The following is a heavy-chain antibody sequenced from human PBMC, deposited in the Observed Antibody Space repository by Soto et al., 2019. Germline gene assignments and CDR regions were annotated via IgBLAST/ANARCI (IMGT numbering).Heavy chain of an antibody. J-gene: IGHJ6*02. CDR3: ARGLVVPVGIRYYSYGMDV. D-gene: IGHD2-2*01. CDR2: IIPIFNTA. Sequence: SVKVSCKASGGTFSNYAISWVRQAPGQGLEWMGGIIPIFNTANYAQKFQGRVTITADKSTSTAYKELSSLRFEYTAVYYCARGLVVPVGIRYYSYGMDVWGQGTTVTVSS. CDR1: GGTFSNYA. V-gene: IGHV1-69*06.